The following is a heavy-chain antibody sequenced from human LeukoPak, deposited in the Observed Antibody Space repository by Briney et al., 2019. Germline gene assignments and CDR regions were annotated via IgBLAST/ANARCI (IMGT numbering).Heavy chain of an antibody. CDR2: IQYDGSFK. CDR1: GFTFSFYG. Sequence: PGESLRLSCSTSGFTFSFYGMHWVRQAPGKGLEWVAFIQYDGSFKFYADSVQGRFSISRDNSKNTLFLQMNSLRADDTAVYYCAKTSDQLLYSKFDFWGQGTLATVSS. D-gene: IGHD2-2*02. V-gene: IGHV3-30*02. J-gene: IGHJ4*02. CDR3: AKTSDQLLYSKFDF.